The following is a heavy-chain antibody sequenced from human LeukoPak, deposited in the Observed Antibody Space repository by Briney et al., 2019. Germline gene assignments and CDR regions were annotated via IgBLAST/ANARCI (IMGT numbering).Heavy chain of an antibody. CDR3: ARDHCSSTSCFPSGTNYFDS. Sequence: GGSLRLSCAASGFTFSSYEMNWVRQAPGKGLEWVSYISSSGSTIYYADSVKGRFTISRGNAKNSLFLQMNSLRAEDTAVYYCARDHCSSTSCFPSGTNYFDSWGEGTPVTVSS. D-gene: IGHD2-2*01. J-gene: IGHJ4*02. CDR2: ISSSGSTI. CDR1: GFTFSSYE. V-gene: IGHV3-48*03.